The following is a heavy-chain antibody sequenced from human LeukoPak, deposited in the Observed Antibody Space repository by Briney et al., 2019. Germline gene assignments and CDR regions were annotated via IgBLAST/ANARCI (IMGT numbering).Heavy chain of an antibody. CDR3: ARSGYGSGWGPNPGYFDY. D-gene: IGHD6-19*01. CDR2: INHSGST. J-gene: IGHJ4*02. V-gene: IGHV4-34*01. Sequence: SETLSLTCAVYGGSFSGYYWSWIRQPPGKGLEWIGEINHSGSTNYNPSLKSRVTISVDTSKNQFSLKLSSVTAADTAVYYCARSGYGSGWGPNPGYFDYWGQGTLVTVSS. CDR1: GGSFSGYY.